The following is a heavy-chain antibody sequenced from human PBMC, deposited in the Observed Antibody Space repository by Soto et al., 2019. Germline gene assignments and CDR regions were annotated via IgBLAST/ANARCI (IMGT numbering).Heavy chain of an antibody. D-gene: IGHD7-27*01. CDR3: ARGAGPWGYYGMDV. V-gene: IGHV4-39*07. Sequence: PSDTLFLTCTASGGSISSSSYYCGWIRQPPGNGLEWIGEINYIGSTNYNPSLKSRVTISVDTSKNQFSLKLSSVTAADTAVYYCARGAGPWGYYGMDVWGQGTTVTVSS. CDR1: GGSISSSSYY. J-gene: IGHJ6*02. CDR2: INYIGST.